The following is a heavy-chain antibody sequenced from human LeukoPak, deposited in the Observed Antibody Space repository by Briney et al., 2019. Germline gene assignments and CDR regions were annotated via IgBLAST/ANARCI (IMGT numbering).Heavy chain of an antibody. Sequence: PGGPLRLSCAASGFTFSDYYMSWIRQAPGKGLEWVSYISSSGTTIYYADSVKDRFTISRDNAKNSLYLQMNSLRAEDTAVYYCARRTVTRDWYFDLWGRGTLVTVSS. CDR3: ARRTVTRDWYFDL. V-gene: IGHV3-11*01. CDR2: ISSSGTTI. CDR1: GFTFSDYY. J-gene: IGHJ2*01. D-gene: IGHD4-17*01.